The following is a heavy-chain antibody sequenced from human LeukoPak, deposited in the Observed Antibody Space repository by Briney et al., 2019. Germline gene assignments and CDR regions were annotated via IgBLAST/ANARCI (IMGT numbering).Heavy chain of an antibody. CDR2: INTDGSST. V-gene: IGHV3-74*01. CDR3: ARKDYTSSWYFLY. Sequence: PGGSLRLSCAASGFTFSNYWMHWVRQAPGKGLVWVSRINTDGSSTSYVDSVKGRFTISRDNAKNTLYLQMNSLRAEDTAVYYCARKDYTSSWYFLYWGQGTLVTVSS. CDR1: GFTFSNYW. J-gene: IGHJ4*02. D-gene: IGHD6-13*01.